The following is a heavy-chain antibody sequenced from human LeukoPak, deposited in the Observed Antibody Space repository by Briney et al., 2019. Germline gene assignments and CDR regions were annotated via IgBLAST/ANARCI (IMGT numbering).Heavy chain of an antibody. V-gene: IGHV4-30-4*01. CDR1: GGSISSGDYY. D-gene: IGHD2-21*02. CDR3: ARRVVTGYNWFDP. Sequence: SQTLSLTCTVSGGSISSGDYYWSWIRQPPGKGLEWIGYIYYSGSTYYNPSLKSRVTISADTSKNQFSLKLSSVTAADTAVYYCARRVVTGYNWFDPWGQGTLVTVSS. CDR2: IYYSGST. J-gene: IGHJ5*02.